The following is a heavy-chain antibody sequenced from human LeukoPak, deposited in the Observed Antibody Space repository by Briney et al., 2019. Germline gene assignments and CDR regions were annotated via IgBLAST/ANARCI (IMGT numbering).Heavy chain of an antibody. D-gene: IGHD1-7*01. CDR1: GFTFSNYW. J-gene: IGHJ4*02. CDR2: IKQDGSEK. V-gene: IGHV3-7*01. CDR3: AREDDWNYEDY. Sequence: GGSLRLSCAASGFTFSNYWMSWDRQAPGKGLEWVANIKQDGSEKYYVNSVKGRFTISRDNAKNSLYLQMNSLRAEDTAIYYCAREDDWNYEDYWGQGTLVTVSS.